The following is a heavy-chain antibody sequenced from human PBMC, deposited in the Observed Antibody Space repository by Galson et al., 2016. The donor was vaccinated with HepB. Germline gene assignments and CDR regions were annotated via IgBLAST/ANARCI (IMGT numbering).Heavy chain of an antibody. V-gene: IGHV3-23*01. J-gene: IGHJ4*02. CDR1: GFTFSSYA. CDR3: TKQNIEEFGELSRCDY. D-gene: IGHD3-10*01. CDR2: ISGSGGST. Sequence: SLRLSCAASGFTFSSYAMSWVRQAPGKGLEWVSVISGSGGSTHYAHSVKDRFTISRDNSQNTLYLQLNSLRAEDTAIYYCTKQNIEEFGELSRCDYWGQGTLVTVSS.